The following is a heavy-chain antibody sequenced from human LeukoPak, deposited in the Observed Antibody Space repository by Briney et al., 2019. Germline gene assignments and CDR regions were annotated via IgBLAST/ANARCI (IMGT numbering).Heavy chain of an antibody. CDR3: ARVLWLPGLDY. Sequence: PGGSLRLSCAASGFTFSSYGMHWVRQAPGKGLEWVAVISYDGSNKYYADSVKGRFTISRDNSKNTLYLQMNSLRAEDTAVYYCARVLWLPGLDYWGQGTLVTVSS. D-gene: IGHD2/OR15-2a*01. CDR2: ISYDGSNK. J-gene: IGHJ4*02. CDR1: GFTFSSYG. V-gene: IGHV3-30*03.